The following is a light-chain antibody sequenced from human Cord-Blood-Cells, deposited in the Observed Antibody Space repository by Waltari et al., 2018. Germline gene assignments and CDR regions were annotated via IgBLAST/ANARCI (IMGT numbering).Light chain of an antibody. CDR3: QQYNSYPLT. J-gene: IGKJ1*01. Sequence: AIQLTQSPSSQSASVGDRVTITCRAGQGISSALAWYQQKPGKAPKLLIYDASSMESGVPSRFSGSGSATDFTLTISSLQPEDFSTYYCQQYNSYPLTFGRGTKVEIK. V-gene: IGKV1-13*02. CDR1: QGISSA. CDR2: DAS.